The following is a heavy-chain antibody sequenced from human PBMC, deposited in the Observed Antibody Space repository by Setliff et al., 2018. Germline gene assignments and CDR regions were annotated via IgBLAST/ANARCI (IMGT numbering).Heavy chain of an antibody. CDR1: GFTFSNYY. Sequence: GGSLRLSCAASGFTFSNYYMTWIRQAPGKGLEWISYIHDSDNPTYYAGSVKGRFTVSRDNAKNSLYLQMTSLRAEDTAIYYCARTTGYRLEGDFDYWGQGTLVTVSS. CDR3: ARTTGYRLEGDFDY. J-gene: IGHJ4*02. V-gene: IGHV3-11*01. D-gene: IGHD3-16*01. CDR2: IHDSDNPT.